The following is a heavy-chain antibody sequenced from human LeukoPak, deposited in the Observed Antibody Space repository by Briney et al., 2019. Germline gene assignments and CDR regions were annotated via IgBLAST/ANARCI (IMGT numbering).Heavy chain of an antibody. D-gene: IGHD3-10*01. V-gene: IGHV4-59*01. Sequence: PSETLSLTCTASGCSIGSYYWSWVRQPPEKGLEWIGNIVYTGRTNYNPSLKSGVTMSIDTSKNQFSLRLNSVTAADTAVYYCARDSWWDGSKTFSDWFGPWGQGTLVTVSS. CDR3: ARDSWWDGSKTFSDWFGP. CDR2: IVYTGRT. J-gene: IGHJ5*02. CDR1: GCSIGSYY.